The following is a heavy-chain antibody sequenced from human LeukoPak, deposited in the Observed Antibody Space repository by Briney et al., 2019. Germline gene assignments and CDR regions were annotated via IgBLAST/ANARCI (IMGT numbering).Heavy chain of an antibody. CDR1: GGSFSGYY. Sequence: SETLSLTCAVYGGSFSGYYWSWIRQPPGKGLEWIGEINHSGSTNYNPSLKSRVTISVDTSKNQFSLKLSSVTAADTAVYYCARFGGSFFDYWGQGTLVTVSS. CDR3: ARFGGSFFDY. CDR2: INHSGST. D-gene: IGHD2-15*01. J-gene: IGHJ4*02. V-gene: IGHV4-34*01.